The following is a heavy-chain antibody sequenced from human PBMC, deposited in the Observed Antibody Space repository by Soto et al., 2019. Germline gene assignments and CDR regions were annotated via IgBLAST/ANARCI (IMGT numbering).Heavy chain of an antibody. V-gene: IGHV1-3*01. D-gene: IGHD3-9*01. Sequence: ASVKVSCKASGYTFTSYAMHWVRQAPGQRLEWMGWINAGNGNTKYSQKFQGRVTITRDTSASTAYMELSSLRSEDTAVYYCARDLTPKISLTGRVDGYFDYWGQGTLVTVSS. CDR3: ARDLTPKISLTGRVDGYFDY. CDR2: INAGNGNT. J-gene: IGHJ4*02. CDR1: GYTFTSYA.